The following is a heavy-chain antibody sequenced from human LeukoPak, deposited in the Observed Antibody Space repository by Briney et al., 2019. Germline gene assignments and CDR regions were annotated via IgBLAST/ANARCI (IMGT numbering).Heavy chain of an antibody. Sequence: GGSLRLSCAASGFTFDDYAMPWVRQAPGQGLEWVSLISWDGGSTYYADSVKGRFTISRDNSKNSLYLQMNSLRAEDTALYYCAKDTQSPNYGFWSGIDYWGQGTLVTVSS. CDR1: GFTFDDYA. CDR3: AKDTQSPNYGFWSGIDY. V-gene: IGHV3-43D*04. CDR2: ISWDGGST. J-gene: IGHJ4*02. D-gene: IGHD3-3*01.